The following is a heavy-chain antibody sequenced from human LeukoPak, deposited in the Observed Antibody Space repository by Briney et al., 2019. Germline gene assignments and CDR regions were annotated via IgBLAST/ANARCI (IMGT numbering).Heavy chain of an antibody. CDR1: GGSISSGGYS. CDR3: ARGALLWFGAKMEYYFDY. J-gene: IGHJ4*02. D-gene: IGHD3-10*01. CDR2: IYYSGST. V-gene: IGHV4-30-4*07. Sequence: PSETLSLTCAVSGGSISSGGYSWSWIRQPPGKGLEWIGCIYYSGSTYYNPSLKSRVTISVDTSKNQFSLKLSSVTAADTAVYYCARGALLWFGAKMEYYFDYWGQGTPLTVSS.